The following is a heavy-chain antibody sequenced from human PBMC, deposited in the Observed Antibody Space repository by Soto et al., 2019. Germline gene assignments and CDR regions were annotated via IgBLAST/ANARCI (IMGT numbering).Heavy chain of an antibody. J-gene: IGHJ6*02. CDR2: IYTSGST. CDR1: GGSISSYY. V-gene: IGHV4-4*07. Sequence: SETLSLTCTVSGGSISSYYWSWIRQPAGKGLEWIGRIYTSGSTNYNPSLKSRVTMSVDTSKNQFSLKLSSVTAADTAVYYCAREGCSGGSCRYYYYGMGVWGQGTTVTVSS. D-gene: IGHD2-15*01. CDR3: AREGCSGGSCRYYYYGMGV.